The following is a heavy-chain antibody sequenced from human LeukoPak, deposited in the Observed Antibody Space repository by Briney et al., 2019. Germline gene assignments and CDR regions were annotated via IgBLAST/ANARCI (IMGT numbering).Heavy chain of an antibody. CDR2: IKPNSGGT. V-gene: IGHV1-2*02. J-gene: IGHJ4*02. D-gene: IGHD5-24*01. CDR3: ARADGYNYPFDY. CDR1: GYTFTGDY. Sequence: ATLKVSCTASGYTFTGDYIHWVRNTPRQGLERMGWIKPNSGGTNYAQKFQGRVTMTRDTSISTAYMELSRLRSDDTAVYYCARADGYNYPFDYWGQGPLVTVSS.